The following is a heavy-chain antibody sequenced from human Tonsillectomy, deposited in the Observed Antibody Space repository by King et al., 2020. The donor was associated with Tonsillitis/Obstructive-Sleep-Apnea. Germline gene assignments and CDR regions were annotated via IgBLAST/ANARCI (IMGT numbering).Heavy chain of an antibody. Sequence: VQLVESGGGVVQPGRSLRLSCAASGFIFSSYAMHWVRQAPGKGLEWVAVISYDGSNKYYADSVKGRFTISRDNSKNTLYLQMNSLRAEDTAVYYCAREWLSELRFLEWLNYFDYWGQGTLVTVSS. CDR3: AREWLSELRFLEWLNYFDY. D-gene: IGHD3-3*01. J-gene: IGHJ4*02. CDR2: ISYDGSNK. CDR1: GFIFSSYA. V-gene: IGHV3-30*04.